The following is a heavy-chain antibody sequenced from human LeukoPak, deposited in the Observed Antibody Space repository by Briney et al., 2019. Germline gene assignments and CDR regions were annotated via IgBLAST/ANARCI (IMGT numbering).Heavy chain of an antibody. D-gene: IGHD3-10*01. Sequence: GGSLRLSCAASGFTFSNAWMTWVRQAPGKGLEWVGRIKSKTDGGTTDYAAPVKGRFTISRDDSKNTLYLQMNSLKTEDTAVYYCTTSIRGFGELSVWGQGTLVTVSS. V-gene: IGHV3-15*01. CDR3: TTSIRGFGELSV. CDR2: IKSKTDGGTT. CDR1: GFTFSNAW. J-gene: IGHJ4*02.